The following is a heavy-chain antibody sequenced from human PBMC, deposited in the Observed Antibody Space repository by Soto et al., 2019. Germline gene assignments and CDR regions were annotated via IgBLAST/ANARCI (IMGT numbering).Heavy chain of an antibody. D-gene: IGHD6-6*01. CDR1: GGSISSGDYY. J-gene: IGHJ5*02. CDR3: ARARPEGARLDP. Sequence: PSETLSLTCTVSGGSISSGDYYWSWIRQPPGKGLEWIGYIYYSGSTYYNPSLKSRVTISVDTSKDQFSLKLSSVTAADTAEYNWARARPEGARLDPWGKGTLVTVPS. CDR2: IYYSGST. V-gene: IGHV4-30-4*01.